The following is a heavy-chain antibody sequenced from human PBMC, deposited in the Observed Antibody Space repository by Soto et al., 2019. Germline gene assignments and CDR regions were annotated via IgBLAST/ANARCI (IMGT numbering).Heavy chain of an antibody. V-gene: IGHV3-30*18. CDR2: ISYDGSNK. CDR3: TKDRAAAATVGSYYGMDV. CDR1: GFTFTRYG. J-gene: IGHJ6*02. Sequence: QVQLVESGGGVVQPGRSLRVSCVASGFTFTRYGMHWVRQAPGKGLEWVAVISYDGSNKYYADSVEGRFTISRDNSKNTLYLQMNSLRAEDTAVYYCTKDRAAAATVGSYYGMDVWGQGTKVTVSS. D-gene: IGHD2-15*01.